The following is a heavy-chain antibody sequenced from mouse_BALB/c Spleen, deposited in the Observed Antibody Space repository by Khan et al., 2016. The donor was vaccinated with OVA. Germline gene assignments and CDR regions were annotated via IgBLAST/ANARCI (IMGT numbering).Heavy chain of an antibody. Sequence: QIQLVQSGAELVRPGSSVKISCKASGYAFSNYWMNWVKRRPGQGLEWIGQIYPGDGDTSFNGKFRGKATLTADKSSSTAYMQLSSLTSEDSAVYFCARSGYDYFAYWGQGTLVTVSA. CDR3: ARSGYDYFAY. J-gene: IGHJ3*01. CDR1: GYAFSNYW. CDR2: IYPGDGDT. D-gene: IGHD2-14*01. V-gene: IGHV1-80*01.